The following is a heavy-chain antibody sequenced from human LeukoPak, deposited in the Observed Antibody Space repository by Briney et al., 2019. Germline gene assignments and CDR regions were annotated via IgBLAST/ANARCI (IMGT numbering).Heavy chain of an antibody. D-gene: IGHD6-19*01. V-gene: IGHV3-23*01. CDR1: GFTLSSYA. CDR3: AKDRAAVAGTAFDY. Sequence: PGGSLRLSCAASGFTLSSYAMSWVRQARGKGLEWVSAISGSGGSTYYADSVKGRFTISRDNSKNTLYLQMNSLRAEDTAVYYCAKDRAAVAGTAFDYWGQGTLVTVSS. CDR2: ISGSGGST. J-gene: IGHJ4*02.